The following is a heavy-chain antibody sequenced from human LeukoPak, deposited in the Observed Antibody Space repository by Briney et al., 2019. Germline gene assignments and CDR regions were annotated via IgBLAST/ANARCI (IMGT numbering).Heavy chain of an antibody. CDR2: ISYDGSNK. CDR1: GFTFSNYA. J-gene: IGHJ4*02. D-gene: IGHD6-13*01. Sequence: GGSLRPSCAASGFTFSNYAMSWVRQAPGEGLEWVAVISYDGSNKYYADSVKGRFTISRDNSKNTLYLQMNSLRAEDTAVYYCAKGPRIAAAGMFDYWGQGTLVTVSS. V-gene: IGHV3-30*18. CDR3: AKGPRIAAAGMFDY.